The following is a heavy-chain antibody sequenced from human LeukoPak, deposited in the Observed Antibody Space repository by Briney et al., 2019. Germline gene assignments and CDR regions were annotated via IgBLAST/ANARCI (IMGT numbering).Heavy chain of an antibody. CDR1: GYTFTSHY. CDR3: ARDMPRDLYYDSSNFDF. V-gene: IGHV1-46*01. J-gene: IGHJ4*02. CDR2: INPGGGST. D-gene: IGHD3-22*01. Sequence: ASLKVSCKASGYTFTSHYMHWVRQAPGQGLEWMAIINPGGGSTGYAQKFQGRVTVTRDMSTSTVYMELSSLRSEDTAVYYCARDMPRDLYYDSSNFDFWGQGTLVTVSS.